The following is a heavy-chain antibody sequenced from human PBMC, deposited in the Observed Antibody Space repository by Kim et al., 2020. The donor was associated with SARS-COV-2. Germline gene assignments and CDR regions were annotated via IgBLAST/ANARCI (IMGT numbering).Heavy chain of an antibody. Sequence: DGSKIDYVGSVRGRFTISRDNAKNALYLQMNGLRDEDTALYYCARDYGDSWGQGTLVTVSS. CDR3: ARDYGDS. J-gene: IGHJ4*02. V-gene: IGHV3-7*01. CDR2: DGSKI. D-gene: IGHD3-16*01.